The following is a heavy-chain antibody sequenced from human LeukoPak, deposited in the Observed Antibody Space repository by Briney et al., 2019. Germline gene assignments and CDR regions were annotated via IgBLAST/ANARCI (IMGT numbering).Heavy chain of an antibody. CDR1: GFTFSSYS. CDR2: ISSSSTYR. V-gene: IGHV3-21*01. Sequence: KPGGSLRPSCAASGFTFSSYSMNWVRQAPGKGLEWVSFISSSSTYRYYADSVKGRFTVSRDNAKNSLYLQMNSLRAEDTAVYYCARDLSGSTFDYWGQGTLVTVSS. J-gene: IGHJ4*02. CDR3: ARDLSGSTFDY. D-gene: IGHD1-26*01.